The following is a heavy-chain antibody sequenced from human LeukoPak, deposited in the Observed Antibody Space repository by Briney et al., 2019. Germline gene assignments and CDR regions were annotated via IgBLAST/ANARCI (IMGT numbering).Heavy chain of an antibody. CDR2: IKQDGSEK. D-gene: IGHD2-15*01. CDR3: ARVASSGALRTDY. CDR1: GFTFSSYW. V-gene: IGHV3-7*01. J-gene: IGHJ4*02. Sequence: GGSLRLSCAASGFTFSSYWMSWVRQAPGKGLEWVANIKQDGSEKYYVDSVKGRFTISRDNAKNSLYLQMNSLRAEDTAVYYCARVASSGALRTDYWGQGTLVTVSS.